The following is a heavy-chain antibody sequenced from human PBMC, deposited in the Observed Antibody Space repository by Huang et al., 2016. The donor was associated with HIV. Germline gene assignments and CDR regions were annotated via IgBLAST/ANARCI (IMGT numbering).Heavy chain of an antibody. CDR1: GGSFNNFG. CDR2: IIPRVGTR. J-gene: IGHJ3*01. CDR3: AKRGGAWGSPYAFDL. D-gene: IGHD3-16*01. V-gene: IGHV1-69*13. Sequence: QVQLVQSGAEVRKPGSSVTVSCRASGGSFNNFGINWVRQATGQGLEWVGGIIPRVGTRNDAQRFKDRVTITADETTGVVHLEVTSLRSGDTAVYFCAKRGGAWGSPYAFDLWGPGTMVTVSS.